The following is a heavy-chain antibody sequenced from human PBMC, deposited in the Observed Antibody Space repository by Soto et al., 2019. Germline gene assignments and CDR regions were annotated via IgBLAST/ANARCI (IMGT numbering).Heavy chain of an antibody. J-gene: IGHJ4*02. CDR2: IDPSDSYT. CDR3: ARFVPDHCSSTSCPLNFDY. V-gene: IGHV5-10-1*01. D-gene: IGHD2-2*01. CDR1: GYSFTSYW. Sequence: GESVKISCKGSGYSFTSYWISWVRQMTVKGLEWMGRIDPSDSYTNYSPSFQGHVTISADKSISTAYLQWSSLKASDTAMYYCARFVPDHCSSTSCPLNFDYWGQGTLVTVSS.